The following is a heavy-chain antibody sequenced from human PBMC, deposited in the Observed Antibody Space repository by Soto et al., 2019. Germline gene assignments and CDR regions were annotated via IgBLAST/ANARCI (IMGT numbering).Heavy chain of an antibody. J-gene: IGHJ3*02. V-gene: IGHV1-69*06. CDR1: GGTFSSYA. CDR2: IIPIFGTA. CDR3: ARDQISGSYLPAGHDAFDI. Sequence: GASVKVSCKASGGTFSSYAISWVRQAPGQGLEWMGGIIPIFGTANYAQKFQGRVTITADKSTSTAYMELSSLRSEDTAVYYCARDQISGSYLPAGHDAFDIWGQGTMVTVSS. D-gene: IGHD1-26*01.